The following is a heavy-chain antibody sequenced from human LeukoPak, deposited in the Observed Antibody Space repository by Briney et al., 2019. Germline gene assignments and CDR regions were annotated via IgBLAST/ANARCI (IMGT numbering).Heavy chain of an antibody. J-gene: IGHJ6*03. V-gene: IGHV1-46*01. CDR3: ASETGDTAMAYRPPHYMDV. CDR1: GYTFTSYY. CDR2: INPSGGST. Sequence: ASVKVSCTASGYTFTSYYMHWVRQAPGHGLEWMGIINPSGGSTSYAQRFQSRVTITRDTSTSTVYMELSSLRSEDTAVYYCASETGDTAMAYRPPHYMDVWGKGTTVTVSS. D-gene: IGHD5-18*01.